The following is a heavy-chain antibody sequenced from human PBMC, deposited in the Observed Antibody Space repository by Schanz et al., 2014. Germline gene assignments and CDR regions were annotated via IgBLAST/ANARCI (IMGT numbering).Heavy chain of an antibody. J-gene: IGHJ3*01. V-gene: IGHV1-46*01. CDR2: INPSVGNT. CDR3: ARGIPYCSSTSCSGLDAYDV. CDR1: GYTFTSYY. Sequence: QVQLVQSGAEVKKPGASVKVSCEASGYTFTSYYIHWFRQAPGQGLEWMGLINPSVGNTNYAQKFQGRDAMTTDTSASTAYMELRNVRYDDTAMYYCARGIPYCSSTSCSGLDAYDVWGQGTLVTVSS. D-gene: IGHD2-2*01.